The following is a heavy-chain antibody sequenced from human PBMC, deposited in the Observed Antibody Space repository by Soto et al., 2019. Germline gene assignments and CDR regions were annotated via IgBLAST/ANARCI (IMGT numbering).Heavy chain of an antibody. D-gene: IGHD6-19*01. Sequence: GGSLRLSCVTSGLTFSSYGTNWVRQAPGKGLEWVSYISSSRTTMYYADSVQGRFTISSDNAKNSLYLQMNSLRAEDTAVYYCARGGIAVAGRHFDYWGQGTLVTVPQ. V-gene: IGHV3-48*01. J-gene: IGHJ4*02. CDR1: GLTFSSYG. CDR2: ISSSRTTM. CDR3: ARGGIAVAGRHFDY.